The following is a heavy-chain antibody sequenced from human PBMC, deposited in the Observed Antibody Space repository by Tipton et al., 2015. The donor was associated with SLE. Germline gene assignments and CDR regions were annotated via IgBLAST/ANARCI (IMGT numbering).Heavy chain of an antibody. CDR1: GGSINNYY. CDR3: VRESCGASTNGCFDP. CDR2: ISDIGST. D-gene: IGHD2-21*01. V-gene: IGHV4-59*01. Sequence: TLSLTCTVSGGSINNYYWSWIRQPPGRGLEWIGDISDIGSTHYNSSLRSRVTISLGMSGNEISLEVESVTAADTAIYYCVRESCGASTNGCFDPWGQGTLVTVSS. J-gene: IGHJ5*02.